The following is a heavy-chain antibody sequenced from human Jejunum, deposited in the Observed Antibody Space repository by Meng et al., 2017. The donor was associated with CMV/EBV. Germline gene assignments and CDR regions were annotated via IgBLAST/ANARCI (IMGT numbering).Heavy chain of an antibody. V-gene: IGHV3-74*01. Sequence: AASGFIVSDYWMHWVRQVPGKGLQWVSRISEDGTSTSYGDSVKGRFTISRDNAKNTLYLQMNSLRLEDAALYYCARDLLSGWVPLGYWGQATLVTVSS. CDR2: ISEDGTST. D-gene: IGHD1-26*01. J-gene: IGHJ4*02. CDR3: ARDLLSGWVPLGY. CDR1: GFIVSDYW.